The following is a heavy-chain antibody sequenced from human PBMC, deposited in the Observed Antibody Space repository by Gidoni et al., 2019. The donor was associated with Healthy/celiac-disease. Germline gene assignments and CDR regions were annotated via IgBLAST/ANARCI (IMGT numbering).Heavy chain of an antibody. CDR3: AGGRWLQFGYFDY. J-gene: IGHJ4*02. V-gene: IGHV4-39*07. CDR2: IYYSGST. CDR1: GGSISSSSYY. D-gene: IGHD5-12*01. Sequence: QLQLQESGPGLVKPSETLSLTCTVSGGSISSSSYYWGWIRQPPGKGLEWIGSIYYSGSTYYNPSLKSRVTISVDTSKNQFSLKLSSVTAADTAVYYCAGGRWLQFGYFDYWGQGTLVTVSS.